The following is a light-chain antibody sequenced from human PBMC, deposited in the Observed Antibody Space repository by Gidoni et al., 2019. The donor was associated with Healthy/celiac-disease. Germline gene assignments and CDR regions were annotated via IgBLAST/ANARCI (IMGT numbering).Light chain of an antibody. CDR3: QQSYSTPFT. CDR2: AAS. Sequence: DIQMTQSPSSLSASVGDRVTITCRASQSISIYLNWYQQKPGEAPRLLISAASSLQSGVPSRFSGSGSGTDFTLTISSLQPEDFATYYCQQSYSTPFTFGPGTKVEIK. J-gene: IGKJ3*01. V-gene: IGKV1-39*01. CDR1: QSISIY.